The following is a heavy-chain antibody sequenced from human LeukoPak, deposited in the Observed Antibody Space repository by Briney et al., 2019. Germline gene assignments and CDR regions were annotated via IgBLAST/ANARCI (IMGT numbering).Heavy chain of an antibody. Sequence: SETLSLTCAVYGGSFSGYYWIWIRQAPGNGREWRGEINRSGSSNYNPSLKSRVTISVDTSKNQFSLKLSSVTAADTAVYYCARGAYYYDSSGYYPYYYYYYMDVWGKGTTVTVSS. V-gene: IGHV4-34*01. CDR1: GGSFSGYY. D-gene: IGHD3-22*01. CDR3: ARGAYYYDSSGYYPYYYYYYMDV. J-gene: IGHJ6*03. CDR2: INRSGSS.